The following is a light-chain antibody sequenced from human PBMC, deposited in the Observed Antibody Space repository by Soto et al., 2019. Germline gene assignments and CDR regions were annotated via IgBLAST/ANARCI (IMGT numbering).Light chain of an antibody. CDR2: WAS. J-gene: IGKJ4*01. V-gene: IGKV4-1*01. Sequence: DIVLTQSPDSLPLSLGERATISCKSSQSVLFNSNNENYLAWYQQKPGQPPKLLIYWASNRKSGVLDRFSGSGSETDFTLTISSLQAEDVEVYYCQQYYESPLTFGGGTKVDIK. CDR3: QQYYESPLT. CDR1: QSVLFNSNNENY.